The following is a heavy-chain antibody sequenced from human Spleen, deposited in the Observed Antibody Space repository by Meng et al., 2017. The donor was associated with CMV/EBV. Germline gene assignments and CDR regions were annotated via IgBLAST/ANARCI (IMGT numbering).Heavy chain of an antibody. J-gene: IGHJ5*02. CDR2: ISGSGGST. Sequence: MSWVRQAPGNGLEWVSAISGSGGSTYYADSVKGRFTISRDNSKNTLYLQMNSLRAEDTAVYYCARDGYCSSTSCYQDWFDPWGQGTLVTVSS. V-gene: IGHV3-23*01. CDR3: ARDGYCSSTSCYQDWFDP. D-gene: IGHD2-2*01.